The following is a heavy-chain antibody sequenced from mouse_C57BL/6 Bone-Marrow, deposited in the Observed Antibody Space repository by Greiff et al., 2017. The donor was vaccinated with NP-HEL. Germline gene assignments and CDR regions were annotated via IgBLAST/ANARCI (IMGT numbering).Heavy chain of an antibody. Sequence: QVQLQQPGAELVKPGASVKMSCKASGYTFTSYWITWVKQRPGQGLEWIGDIYPGSGSTNYNEKFKSKAKLTVDTSSSTAYMQLSSLPSEDSAVYYCARGRGGTAQARGFAYWGQGTLVTVSA. CDR3: ARGRGGTAQARGFAY. V-gene: IGHV1-55*01. CDR2: IYPGSGST. D-gene: IGHD3-2*02. J-gene: IGHJ3*01. CDR1: GYTFTSYW.